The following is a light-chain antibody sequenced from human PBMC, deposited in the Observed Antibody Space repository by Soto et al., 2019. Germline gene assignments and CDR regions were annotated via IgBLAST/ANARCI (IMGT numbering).Light chain of an antibody. CDR3: SSYSSSDTHSV. V-gene: IGLV2-14*01. J-gene: IGLJ1*01. CDR1: SSDVGGYKY. Sequence: QSVLTQPASVSGSPGQSITISCTGSSSDVGGYKYVSWYRQHPGKAPKLMIFEVSNRPSGVSNRFSGSKSGDTASLTISGLQAEDEADYYCSSYSSSDTHSVFGPGTKVTVL. CDR2: EVS.